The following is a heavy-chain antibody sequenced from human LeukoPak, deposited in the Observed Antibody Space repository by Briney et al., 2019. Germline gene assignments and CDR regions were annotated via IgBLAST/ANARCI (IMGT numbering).Heavy chain of an antibody. CDR1: GFTFSSRDW. Sequence: KPGGSLRLSCVASGFTFSSRDWMTWVRQAPGKGLEWVANIKQDGSEKNYVDSVKGRFTISRDNAKNSLYLQMNSLRAEDTAVYYCARATKQQLVPGYYFDYWGQGTLVTVSS. CDR2: IKQDGSEK. V-gene: IGHV3-7*01. J-gene: IGHJ4*02. D-gene: IGHD6-13*01. CDR3: ARATKQQLVPGYYFDY.